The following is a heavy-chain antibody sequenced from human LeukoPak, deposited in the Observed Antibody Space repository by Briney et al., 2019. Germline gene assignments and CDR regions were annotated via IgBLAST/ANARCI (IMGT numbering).Heavy chain of an antibody. CDR2: VYSGGTT. Sequence: PGGSLRLSCAASGFTFSSNYMSWVRQAPGKGLEWVSVVYSGGTTYYTASVSDRFTISRDNSKNTLYLQINSLRAEDTSVYDCAKEGYSSGWYFDYWGQGTLVTVSS. V-gene: IGHV3-66*01. J-gene: IGHJ4*02. CDR3: AKEGYSSGWYFDY. D-gene: IGHD6-19*01. CDR1: GFTFSSNY.